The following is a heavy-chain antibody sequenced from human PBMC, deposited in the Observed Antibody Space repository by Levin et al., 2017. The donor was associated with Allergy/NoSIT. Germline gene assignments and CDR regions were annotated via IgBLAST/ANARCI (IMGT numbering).Heavy chain of an antibody. J-gene: IGHJ3*02. CDR2: IYYSGST. CDR3: ARDRAFGRPGSVGAFDI. Sequence: RSQTLSLTCTVSGGSIRSGDYYWSWIRQPPGKGLEWIGYIYYSGSTYYNPSLKSRVTISVDTSKNQFSLKLSSVTAADTAVYYCARDRAFGRPGSVGAFDIWGQGTMVTVSS. D-gene: IGHD1-14*01. CDR1: GGSIRSGDYY. V-gene: IGHV4-30-4*01.